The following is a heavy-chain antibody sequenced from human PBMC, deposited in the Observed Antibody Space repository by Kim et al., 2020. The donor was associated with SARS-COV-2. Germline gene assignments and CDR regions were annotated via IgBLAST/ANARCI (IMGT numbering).Heavy chain of an antibody. D-gene: IGHD3-3*01. J-gene: IGHJ4*02. CDR1: GFTINSYY. V-gene: IGHV3-53*01. CDR3: AREAFSSFDS. CDR2: IQRDGVT. Sequence: GGSLRLSCAASGFTINSYYINWIRLAPGKGLEWVSLIQRDGVTRYADSVKGRFTISRHNSKNLVYLQMNYLRAEDTAVYHCAREAFSSFDSWGQGTPVSV.